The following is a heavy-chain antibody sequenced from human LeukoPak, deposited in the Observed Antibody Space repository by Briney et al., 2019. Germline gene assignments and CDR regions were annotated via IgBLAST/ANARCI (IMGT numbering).Heavy chain of an antibody. V-gene: IGHV1-8*01. Sequence: ASVKVSCKASGYTFTSYDINWVPQATGPGPEWMGWMNPNSGNTGYAQKFQGRVTMTRNTSISTAYMELSSLRSEDTAVYYCARDWLLRYSEGGFDNWGQGTLVTVSS. D-gene: IGHD3-9*01. CDR2: MNPNSGNT. CDR1: GYTFTSYD. CDR3: ARDWLLRYSEGGFDN. J-gene: IGHJ4*02.